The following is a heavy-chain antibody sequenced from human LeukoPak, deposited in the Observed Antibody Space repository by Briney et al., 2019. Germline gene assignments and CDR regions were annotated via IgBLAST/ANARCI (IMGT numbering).Heavy chain of an antibody. V-gene: IGHV3-48*03. Sequence: GGSLRLSCAASGFSFSSYGMNWVRQAPGKGLEWVAYISSSGSTIYYADSVKGRFTISRDNAKNSLYLQMNSLRAEDTAVYYCAELGITMIGGVWGKGTTVTISS. CDR1: GFSFSSYG. D-gene: IGHD3-10*02. CDR3: AELGITMIGGV. CDR2: ISSSGSTI. J-gene: IGHJ6*04.